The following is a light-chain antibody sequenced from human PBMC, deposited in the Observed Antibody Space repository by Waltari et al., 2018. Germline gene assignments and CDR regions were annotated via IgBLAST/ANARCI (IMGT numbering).Light chain of an antibody. J-gene: IGKJ2*01. V-gene: IGKV3-15*01. CDR2: TAS. Sequence: ELVTTQSPATLSVSPGERATLSCRASQSLNNNLTWYQQKAGQAPRLLIYTASTTATGIPATFGGSRSGTEFTLTISSLQSDDFAVYYCEQYNSWAPYTFGQGTKVAI. CDR3: EQYNSWAPYT. CDR1: QSLNNN.